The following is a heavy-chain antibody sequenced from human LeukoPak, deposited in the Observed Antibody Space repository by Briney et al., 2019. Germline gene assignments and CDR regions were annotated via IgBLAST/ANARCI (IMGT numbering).Heavy chain of an antibody. CDR2: ISSSSYI. D-gene: IGHD6-13*01. J-gene: IGHJ4*02. CDR3: ARDRKSSSWEIDY. Sequence: GGSLRLSCAASGFTFSSYSMNWVRQAPGKGLEWVSSISSSSYIYYADSVKGRFTISRDNAKNSLYLQMNSLRAEDTAVYYCARDRKSSSWEIDYWGQGTLVTVSS. V-gene: IGHV3-21*01. CDR1: GFTFSSYS.